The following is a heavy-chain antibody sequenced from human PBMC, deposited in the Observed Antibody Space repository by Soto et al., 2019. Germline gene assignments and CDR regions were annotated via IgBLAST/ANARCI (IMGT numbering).Heavy chain of an antibody. Sequence: GGSLRLSCAASGFTFSSCAMSWVRQAPGKGLEWVSAISGSGGSTYYADSVKGRFTISRDNSKNTLYLQMNSLRAEDTAVYYCAKGSGGRTWFDPWGQGTLVNVSS. CDR3: AKGSGGRTWFDP. CDR1: GFTFSSCA. D-gene: IGHD1-26*01. J-gene: IGHJ5*02. CDR2: ISGSGGST. V-gene: IGHV3-23*01.